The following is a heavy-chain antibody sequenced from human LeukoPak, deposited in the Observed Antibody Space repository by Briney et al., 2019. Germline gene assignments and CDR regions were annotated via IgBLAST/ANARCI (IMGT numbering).Heavy chain of an antibody. CDR1: GFTFDDYG. CDR3: ARASGSYYFYYIDV. Sequence: GGSLRLSCAASGFTFDDYGMSWVRQSPGRGLEWLSGINWNADSTGYADSAKSRFTISRQNTKNTLYLQMNSLITQETALYYCARASGSYYFYYIDVWGKGTTVTVSS. V-gene: IGHV3-20*04. D-gene: IGHD1-26*01. J-gene: IGHJ6*03. CDR2: INWNADST.